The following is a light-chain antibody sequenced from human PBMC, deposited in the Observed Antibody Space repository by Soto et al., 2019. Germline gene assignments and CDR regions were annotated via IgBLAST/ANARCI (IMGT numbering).Light chain of an antibody. CDR1: QSLVYSDGYAY. CDR3: MRATHWPPP. Sequence: DVVMPQSPLSLPVTPGQPASISCRSSQSLVYSDGYAYVNWFHQRPGQSPRRLIYKASKRDSGVXRXFSGSGSGSGVTVQLNRVAAEDVGICYCMRATHWPPPFGRGARVVIK. V-gene: IGKV2-30*01. CDR2: KAS. J-gene: IGKJ1*01.